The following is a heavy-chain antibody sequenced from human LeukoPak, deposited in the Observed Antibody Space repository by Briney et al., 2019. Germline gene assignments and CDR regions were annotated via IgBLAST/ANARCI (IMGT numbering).Heavy chain of an antibody. CDR2: IHYGGST. CDR3: AGHTYGNYSANWFDP. D-gene: IGHD4-11*01. J-gene: IGHJ5*02. V-gene: IGHV4-39*01. CDR1: GGSISSNSCY. Sequence: SETLSLTCTVSGGSISSNSCYWARIRQSPGKRLEWMGSIHYGGSTYENPSLKSRVTISVDTSKNQFSLNLIYVTAADTAVYYCAGHTYGNYSANWFDPWGQGTLVTVSA.